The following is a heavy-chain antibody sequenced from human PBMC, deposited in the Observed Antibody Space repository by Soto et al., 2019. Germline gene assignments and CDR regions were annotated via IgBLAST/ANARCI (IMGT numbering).Heavy chain of an antibody. J-gene: IGHJ4*02. Sequence: QLQLQESGPGLVKPSETLSLTCTVSGGSICSSSYYWGWIRQPPGKGLEWIGSIYYRGNTYYNPSLKSRVTISVDTSKNQFSLKLSTVTASDTAVYYCAREGGRYCSGGSCQVDYWGQGTMVTVSS. CDR1: GGSICSSSYY. V-gene: IGHV4-39*02. CDR2: IYYRGNT. CDR3: AREGGRYCSGGSCQVDY. D-gene: IGHD2-15*01.